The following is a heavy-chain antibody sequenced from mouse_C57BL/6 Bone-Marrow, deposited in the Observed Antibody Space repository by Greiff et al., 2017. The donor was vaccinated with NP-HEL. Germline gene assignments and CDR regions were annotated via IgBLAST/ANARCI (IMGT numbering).Heavy chain of an antibody. V-gene: IGHV1-4*01. D-gene: IGHD1-1*01. J-gene: IGHJ2*01. CDR2: INPSSGYT. CDR1: GYTFTSYT. CDR3: ALRWRFDY. Sequence: VKLMESGAELVRPGASVKMSCKASGYTFTSYTMHWVKQRPGQGLEWIGYINPSSGYTKYNQKFKDKATLTADKSSSTAYMQLSSLTSEDSAVYYCALRWRFDYGGRGTTLTVSS.